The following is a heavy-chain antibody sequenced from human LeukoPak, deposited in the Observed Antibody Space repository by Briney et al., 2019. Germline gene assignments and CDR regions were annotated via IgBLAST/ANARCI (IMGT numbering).Heavy chain of an antibody. D-gene: IGHD3-16*01. CDR2: IYHSGT. J-gene: IGHJ2*01. CDR1: GYSISSGYH. CDR3: ARDRSGFVRYFDL. V-gene: IGHV4-38-2*02. Sequence: PSETLSLTCAVSGYSISSGYHWGWIRQPPGKGLEWIGSIYHSGTYYKPSLTSRVTISVDTSKNQFSLKVSSVTAADTAVNYCARDRSGFVRYFDLWGRGTLVTVSS.